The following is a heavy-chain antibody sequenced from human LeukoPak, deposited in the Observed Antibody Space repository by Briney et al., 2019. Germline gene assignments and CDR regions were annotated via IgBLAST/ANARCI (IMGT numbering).Heavy chain of an antibody. CDR2: INPNSGGT. D-gene: IGHD1-26*01. V-gene: IGHV1-2*04. J-gene: IGHJ5*02. Sequence: ASVKVSCKASGYTFTGYYMHWVRQAPGQGLEWMGWINPNSGGTNYAQKFQGWVTMTRDTSISTAYMEPSRLRSDDTAVYYCARGSDSGTPRWFDPWGQGTLVTV. CDR1: GYTFTGYY. CDR3: ARGSDSGTPRWFDP.